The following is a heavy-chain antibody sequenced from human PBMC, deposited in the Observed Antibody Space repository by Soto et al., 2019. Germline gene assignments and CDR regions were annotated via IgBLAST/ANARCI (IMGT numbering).Heavy chain of an antibody. CDR1: GYTFTGYG. CDR2: ISAYNGNT. V-gene: IGHV1-18*01. J-gene: IGHJ4*02. D-gene: IGHD4-17*01. CDR3: ARPSGGYGDYALSLKY. Sequence: QVQLVQSGAEVKKPGASVKVSCKASGYTFTGYGLAWVRQAPGQGLEWMGWISAYNGNTLYAQKFQDRLTMTTDTSTSPAYMALRSLRSDDTAVYFCARPSGGYGDYALSLKYWGQGTLVTVSS.